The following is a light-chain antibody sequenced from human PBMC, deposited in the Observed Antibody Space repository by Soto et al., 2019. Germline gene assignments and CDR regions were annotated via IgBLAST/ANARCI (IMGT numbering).Light chain of an antibody. J-gene: IGKJ2*02. Sequence: IVLTQSPGTLSVSPGERATLSCRASQRVSSSVLAWYQQKLGQAPRLLIYGAFDRAAGIPDRFSGSGSGTDYTLTISRLEPEDAALYFCQEFSPSPRLWTFGQGTKLEIK. CDR3: QEFSPSPRLWT. CDR1: QRVSSSV. CDR2: GAF. V-gene: IGKV3-20*01.